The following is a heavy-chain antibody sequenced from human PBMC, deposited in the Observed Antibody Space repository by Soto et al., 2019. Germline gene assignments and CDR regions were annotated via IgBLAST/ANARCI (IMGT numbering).Heavy chain of an antibody. CDR3: ARDGLRYYYDSSGSNAPDY. CDR2: INAGNGNT. Sequence: GASVKVSCKASGYTFTSYAMHWVRQAPGQRLEWMGWINAGNGNTKYSQKFQGRVTITRDTSASTAYMELRSLRSDDTAVYYCARDGLRYYYDSSGSNAPDYWGQGTLVTVSS. CDR1: GYTFTSYA. V-gene: IGHV1-3*01. D-gene: IGHD3-22*01. J-gene: IGHJ4*02.